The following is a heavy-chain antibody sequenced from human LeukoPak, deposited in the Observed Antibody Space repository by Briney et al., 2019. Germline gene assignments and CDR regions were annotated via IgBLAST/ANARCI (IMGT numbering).Heavy chain of an antibody. J-gene: IGHJ6*03. CDR2: IYYSGST. CDR1: GGSISSSSYY. D-gene: IGHD6-25*01. V-gene: IGHV4-39*07. Sequence: SETLSLTCTVSGGSISSSSYYWGWIRQPPGKGLEWIGSIYYSGSTYYNPSLKSRVTISVDTSKNQFSLKLSSVTAADTAVYYCARGGYRRYMDVWGKGTTVTVSS. CDR3: ARGGYRRYMDV.